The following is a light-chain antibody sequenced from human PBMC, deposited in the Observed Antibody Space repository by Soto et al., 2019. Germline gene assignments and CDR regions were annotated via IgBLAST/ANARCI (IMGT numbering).Light chain of an antibody. CDR3: QQSYSIFLT. CDR1: QSISSY. V-gene: IGKV1-39*01. CDR2: TTS. Sequence: DIQMTQSPSSLSASVGDRITITCRASQSISSYLNWYQQKPGKAPKLLIYTTSNLQSWVPSRFSGSGAGTEFTLTISNLQPEDFATYYCQQSYSIFLTFGGGTKMEI. J-gene: IGKJ4*01.